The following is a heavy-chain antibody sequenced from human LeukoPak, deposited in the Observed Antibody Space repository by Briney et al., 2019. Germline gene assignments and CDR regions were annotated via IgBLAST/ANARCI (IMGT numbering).Heavy chain of an antibody. CDR3: ARAGEGYCSSTSCPLFDY. J-gene: IGHJ4*02. V-gene: IGHV1-24*01. D-gene: IGHD2-2*01. Sequence: GASVKVSFTVSGYTLTELSMHWVRQAPGKGLEGMGGFDPEDGETIYAQKFQGRVTMTRDTATSTVYMELSSLRSEDTAVYYCARAGEGYCSSTSCPLFDYWGQGTLVTVSS. CDR1: GYTLTELS. CDR2: FDPEDGET.